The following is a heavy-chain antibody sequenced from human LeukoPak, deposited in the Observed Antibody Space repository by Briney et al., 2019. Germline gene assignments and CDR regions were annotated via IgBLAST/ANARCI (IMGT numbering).Heavy chain of an antibody. Sequence: GGSLRLSCAASGFSFSSYAMHWVRQAPGKGLEWVAVISYDGSNKYYADSVKARFTISRDNAKNSLYLQMNSLRAEDTAVYYCASPYSSRWYELCYWGQGTLVTVSS. J-gene: IGHJ4*02. CDR2: ISYDGSNK. V-gene: IGHV3-30*04. CDR3: ASPYSSRWYELCY. D-gene: IGHD6-13*01. CDR1: GFSFSSYA.